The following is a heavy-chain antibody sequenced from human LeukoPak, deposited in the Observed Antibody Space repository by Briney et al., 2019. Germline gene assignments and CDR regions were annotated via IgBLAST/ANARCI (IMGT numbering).Heavy chain of an antibody. CDR3: ARRDYGDYIADY. CDR1: GGSISSSSYY. CDR2: IYYSGST. J-gene: IGHJ4*02. D-gene: IGHD4-17*01. V-gene: IGHV4-39*01. Sequence: SETLSLTCTVSGGSISSSSYYWGLIRQPPGKGLEWIGSIYYSGSTYYNPSLKSRVTISVDTSKNQFSLKLSSVTAADTAVYYCARRDYGDYIADYWGQGTLVTVSS.